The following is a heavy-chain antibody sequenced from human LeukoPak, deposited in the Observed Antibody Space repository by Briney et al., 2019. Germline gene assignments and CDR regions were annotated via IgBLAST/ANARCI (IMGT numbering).Heavy chain of an antibody. D-gene: IGHD3-16*01. CDR1: GFRFSDFT. J-gene: IGHJ5*02. Sequence: GGSLRLSCAASGFRFSDFTMTWVRQAPGKGPERVSAIGGRGGSTYYADSLGGRFTISRDNSKDMLYLQMNSLKVEDTATYYCGKEGGAWGQGTKVTVSS. CDR2: IGGRGGST. CDR3: GKEGGA. V-gene: IGHV3-23*01.